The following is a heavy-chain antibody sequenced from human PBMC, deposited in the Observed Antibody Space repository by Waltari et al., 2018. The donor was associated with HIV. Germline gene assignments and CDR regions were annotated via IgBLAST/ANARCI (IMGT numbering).Heavy chain of an antibody. V-gene: IGHV4-61*02. CDR3: ARGVPAATDWFDP. CDR2: IYSSGST. D-gene: IGHD2-2*01. Sequence: QVQLQESGPGLVKPSQTLSLTCTVSGGSISSGSYYWSWIRQPAGKGLEWIGRIYSSGSTNYNPALKSRVTISVDTSKNHFSLKLSSVTAADTAVYYCARGVPAATDWFDPWGQGTLVTVSS. CDR1: GGSISSGSYY. J-gene: IGHJ5*02.